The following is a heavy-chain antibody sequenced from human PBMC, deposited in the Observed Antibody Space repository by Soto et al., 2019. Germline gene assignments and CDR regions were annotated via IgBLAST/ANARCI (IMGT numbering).Heavy chain of an antibody. J-gene: IGHJ4*02. CDR1: CGSISSTNW. CDR3: AFPATADFDY. Sequence: PSETLSLTCAFSCGSISSTNWWTWVRQSPGRGLEWIGEIYHSGTTNYSPSHKSRVNIAVDMSTNHLSLTLISVTAADTAVYYCAFPATADFDYWGKGILVTVSS. CDR2: IYHSGTT. D-gene: IGHD6-13*01. V-gene: IGHV4-4*02.